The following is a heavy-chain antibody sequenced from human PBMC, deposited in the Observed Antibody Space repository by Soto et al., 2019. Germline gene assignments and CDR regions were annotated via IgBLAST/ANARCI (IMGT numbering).Heavy chain of an antibody. D-gene: IGHD3-3*01. V-gene: IGHV4-4*02. Sequence: PSETLSLTCVVSYGSISSYDWWTWVRQPPGKGLEWIGKMYHSGSADYSPSLKSRVTISADSSKNHFSLRLTGVTAADTAVYYCATGNVDSMLEYWGKGTPVTVSS. J-gene: IGHJ4*01. CDR2: MYHSGSA. CDR3: ATGNVDSMLEY. CDR1: YGSISSYDW.